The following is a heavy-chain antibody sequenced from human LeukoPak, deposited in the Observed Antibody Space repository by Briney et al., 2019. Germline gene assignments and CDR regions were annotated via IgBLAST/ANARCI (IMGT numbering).Heavy chain of an antibody. CDR1: GYIFTSYS. D-gene: IGHD3-9*01. J-gene: IGHJ4*02. CDR2: INTNTGDP. V-gene: IGHV7-4-1*02. CDR3: ARAVDYDILTGYYY. Sequence: ASVKVSCKASGYIFTSYSMSWVRQAPGQGLEWMGWINTNTGDPTYAQDFTGRFVFSLDTSVSTAYLQISSLKAEDTAVYYCARAVDYDILTGYYYWGQGTLVTVSS.